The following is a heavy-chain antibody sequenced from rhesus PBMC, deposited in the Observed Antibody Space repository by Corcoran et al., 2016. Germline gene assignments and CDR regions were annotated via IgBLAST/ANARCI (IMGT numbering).Heavy chain of an antibody. CDR3: ATLGGRSGWYGSDDS. Sequence: QVQLQESGPGLVEPLETLSLTCAVSGGAIRDYYHWSLIRQSPGKGLEWIGSLYGIPGSNYLNPSLKSRVTLSLDTSKNHFSLRLRSVTGADTAVYYCATLGGRSGWYGSDDSWGQGVLVTVSS. D-gene: IGHD6-31*01. J-gene: IGHJ4*01. CDR1: GGAIRDYYH. CDR2: LYGIPGSN. V-gene: IGHV4S14*01.